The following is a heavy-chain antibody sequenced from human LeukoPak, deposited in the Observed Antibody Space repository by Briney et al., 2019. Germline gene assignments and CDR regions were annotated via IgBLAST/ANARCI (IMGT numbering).Heavy chain of an antibody. D-gene: IGHD3-16*01. CDR2: IRYDGSNK. Sequence: PGGSLRLSCAASGFTFSSYGMHWVRQAPGKGLEWVAFIRYDGSNKYYADSVKGRFTISRDNSKNTLYLQMNSLRAEDTAVYYCAKDFTMITFGGEYYFDYWGQGTLVTVSS. J-gene: IGHJ4*02. V-gene: IGHV3-30*02. CDR1: GFTFSSYG. CDR3: AKDFTMITFGGEYYFDY.